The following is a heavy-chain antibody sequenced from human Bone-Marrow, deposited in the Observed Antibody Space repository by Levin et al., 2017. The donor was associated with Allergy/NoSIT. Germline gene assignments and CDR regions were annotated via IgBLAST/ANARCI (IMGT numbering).Heavy chain of an antibody. J-gene: IGHJ4*02. V-gene: IGHV4-59*01. Sequence: SQTLSLTCTVSGGSISPSYWSWIRPPPGKGLEWIGYMYYSGSSGSTNNNPSLKSRVTISVDTSKNQFSLKLNSVTAADTAVYFCARVSYYETSGYYYGGWYYFDSWGQGTLVTVSS. D-gene: IGHD3-22*01. CDR3: ARVSYYETSGYYYGGWYYFDS. CDR2: MYYSGSSGST. CDR1: GGSISPSY.